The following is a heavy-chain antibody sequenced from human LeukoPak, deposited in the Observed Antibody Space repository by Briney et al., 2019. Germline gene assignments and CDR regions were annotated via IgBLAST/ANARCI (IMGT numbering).Heavy chain of an antibody. D-gene: IGHD3-10*01. J-gene: IGHJ4*02. CDR3: ARDKKSGESSEIDY. CDR2: INRDGSTT. Sequence: GGSRRLSCAASGFTFSNYWVHWVRQAPGKGLVWVSRINRDGSTTKYADSVKGRFTVSRDNAKNTLNLQMNSLRAEDTAVYYCARDKKSGESSEIDYWGQGTLVTVSS. CDR1: GFTFSNYW. V-gene: IGHV3-74*03.